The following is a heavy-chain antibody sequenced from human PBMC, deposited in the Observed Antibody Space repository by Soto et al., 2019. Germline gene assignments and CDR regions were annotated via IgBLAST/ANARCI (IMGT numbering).Heavy chain of an antibody. J-gene: IGHJ4*02. Sequence: GGSLILSCVASGFTFSSYSIVWVRQAPGKGLEWVSYIFTTGTTIYYADSVKGRFTVSRDNAKNSLFLLLNSLRAEDTAVYYCARDKDWAFDYWGQGTLVTVSS. CDR2: IFTTGTTI. V-gene: IGHV3-48*03. CDR3: ARDKDWAFDY. D-gene: IGHD3-9*01. CDR1: GFTFSSYS.